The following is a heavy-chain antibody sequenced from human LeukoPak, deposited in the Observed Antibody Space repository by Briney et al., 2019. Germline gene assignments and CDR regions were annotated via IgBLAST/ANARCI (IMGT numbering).Heavy chain of an antibody. D-gene: IGHD2-2*01. CDR2: ISSSSSYI. Sequence: GGSLRLSCVASGFTFSSYTMNWVRQAPGKGLEWVSSISSSSSYIDHADSVKGRFTISRDNAKNSLYLQMNSLRAEDTAVYYCAIVGRSTTMGLDFLDYWGQGTLVTVSS. CDR1: GFTFSSYT. J-gene: IGHJ4*02. V-gene: IGHV3-21*01. CDR3: AIVGRSTTMGLDFLDY.